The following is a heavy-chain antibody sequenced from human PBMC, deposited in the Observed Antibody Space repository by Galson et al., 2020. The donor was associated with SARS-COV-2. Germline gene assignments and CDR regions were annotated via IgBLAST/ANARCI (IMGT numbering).Heavy chain of an antibody. CDR1: GFTFSSYD. CDR3: ARAFLRPPGAFDI. V-gene: IGHV3-13*01. Sequence: GHLRLSCAASGFTFSSYDMHWVRQAKEKGLEWVSAIGTAGDTYYPGSVKGRFTISRENAKNSLYLQMNSLRAGDTAVYYCARAFLRPPGAFDIWGQGTMVTVSS. J-gene: IGHJ3*02. CDR2: IGTAGDT.